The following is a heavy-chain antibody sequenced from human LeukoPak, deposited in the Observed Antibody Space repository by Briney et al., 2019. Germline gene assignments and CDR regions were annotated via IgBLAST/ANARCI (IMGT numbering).Heavy chain of an antibody. D-gene: IGHD6-6*01. Sequence: PGGSLRLSCAASGFTFSSYSMNWVRQAPGKGLEWVSSISSSSSYIYYADSVKGRLTISRDNAKNLLYLQMNSLRAEDTAVYYCARDVSAGEYSSLGDAFDIWGQGTMVTVSS. V-gene: IGHV3-21*01. CDR2: ISSSSSYI. CDR1: GFTFSSYS. CDR3: ARDVSAGEYSSLGDAFDI. J-gene: IGHJ3*02.